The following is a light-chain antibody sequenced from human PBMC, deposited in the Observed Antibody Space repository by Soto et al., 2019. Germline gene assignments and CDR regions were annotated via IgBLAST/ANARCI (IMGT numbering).Light chain of an antibody. Sequence: ENVLTQSPGTLSLSPGERATLSCRASQSVTNSFFAWYQQKPGQAPRLLIYGVSSRATGIPDRFSGSGSGTDFTLTISGLEPEDFVVYYCQQYSTFPHTFGQGTKLEVK. CDR3: QQYSTFPHT. CDR1: QSVTNSF. V-gene: IGKV3-20*01. CDR2: GVS. J-gene: IGKJ2*01.